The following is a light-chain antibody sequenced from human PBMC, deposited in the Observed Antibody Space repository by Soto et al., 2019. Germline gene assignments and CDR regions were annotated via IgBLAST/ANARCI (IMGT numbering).Light chain of an antibody. CDR3: QQYGNSPPET. CDR2: GAS. CDR1: QSVSANY. Sequence: EPVFTQSPGTLSLSPGERDTLSCRAIQSVSANYLAWYQQKPGQAPRLLMYGASRRAAGIPERFSGSGSGTDFTLTISRLEPEDFAVYYCQQYGNSPPETFGPGTRLEIK. V-gene: IGKV3-20*01. J-gene: IGKJ5*01.